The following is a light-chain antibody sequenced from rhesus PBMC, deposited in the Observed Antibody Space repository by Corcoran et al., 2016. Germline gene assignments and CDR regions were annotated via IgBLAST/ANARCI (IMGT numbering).Light chain of an antibody. Sequence: EIVMTQSPATLSLSPGERATLSCRASQSVSSSLAGYPQNPGQAPKLLIYGASSRATGIPDRVRGGGSGTEFTLTISSLEPEDVGVYCCQQDSSWPLTFGGGTKVELK. CDR3: QQDSSWPLT. CDR1: QSVSSS. V-gene: IGKV3-42*01. CDR2: GAS. J-gene: IGKJ4*01.